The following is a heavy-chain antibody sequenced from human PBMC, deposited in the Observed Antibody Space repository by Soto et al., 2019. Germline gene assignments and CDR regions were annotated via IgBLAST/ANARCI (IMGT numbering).Heavy chain of an antibody. CDR3: ARVERGTATPVVDAFDI. CDR1: GGFVSSGSYY. V-gene: IGHV4-34*01. Sequence: QVQLQQWGAGLLKPSETLSLTCAVYGGFVSSGSYYWSWIRQPPGKGLEWIGEMSHSGGNHFNPSLKSRVTISVDTSKNQFSLKMTSVTAADTALYSWARVERGTATPVVDAFDIWGPGTMVTVSS. D-gene: IGHD2-21*02. J-gene: IGHJ3*02. CDR2: MSHSGGN.